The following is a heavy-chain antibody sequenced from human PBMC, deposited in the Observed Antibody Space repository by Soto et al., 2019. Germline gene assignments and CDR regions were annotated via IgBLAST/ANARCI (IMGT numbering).Heavy chain of an antibody. Sequence: EVQLLESGGGLVQPGGSLRLSCAASGFTFSSYAMSWVRQAPGKGLEWVSVISASGGSTYYADFVKGRFTISRDNSKNTLYLQMNSLRAEDTAVYYCEKESKQWLVRGDAFDMWGQGTMVTVSS. CDR2: ISASGGST. CDR3: EKESKQWLVRGDAFDM. CDR1: GFTFSSYA. J-gene: IGHJ3*02. D-gene: IGHD6-19*01. V-gene: IGHV3-23*01.